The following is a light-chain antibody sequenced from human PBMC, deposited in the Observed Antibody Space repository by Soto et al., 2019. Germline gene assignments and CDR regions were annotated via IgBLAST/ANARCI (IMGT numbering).Light chain of an antibody. CDR1: QYVSTW. Sequence: DIQMTQSPSTLSASVGYRVTITCRASQYVSTWLAWYQHKPWKAPKLLIYKASSLESGVPSRFRGSGSGTEITLTISSLQPDDFATYYCQQYNSYSYTFGQGTTVDIK. CDR2: KAS. J-gene: IGKJ2*01. CDR3: QQYNSYSYT. V-gene: IGKV1-5*03.